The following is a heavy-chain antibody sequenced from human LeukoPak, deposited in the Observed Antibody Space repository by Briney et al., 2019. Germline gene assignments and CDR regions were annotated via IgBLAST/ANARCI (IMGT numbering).Heavy chain of an antibody. CDR1: GGTLRRFG. D-gene: IGHD4-17*01. CDR2: IIPIFGTA. CDR3: ARDYGDYAYFDY. J-gene: IGHJ4*02. Sequence: SVKVSCKASGGTLRRFGISWVRQAPGQGLECMGGIIPIFGTANYAQKFQGRVTITADESTSTAYMELSSLKSEDTAVYYCARDYGDYAYFDYWGQGTLVTVSS. V-gene: IGHV1-69*01.